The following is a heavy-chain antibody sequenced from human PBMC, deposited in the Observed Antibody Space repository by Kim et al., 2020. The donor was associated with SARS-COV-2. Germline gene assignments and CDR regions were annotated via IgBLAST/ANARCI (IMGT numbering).Heavy chain of an antibody. J-gene: IGHJ4*02. D-gene: IGHD1-26*01. V-gene: IGHV3-74*01. CDR2: IRGSGTDT. CDR1: GFNFIDHW. Sequence: GGSLRLSCVGSGFNFIDHWIHWVRQAPGKGLVWVSRIRGSGTDTDYADSVKGRFTISRDNAKNTVYLQMHSLRVDDTAVYYCARHSNSGSPGDDYWGQG. CDR3: ARHSNSGSPGDDY.